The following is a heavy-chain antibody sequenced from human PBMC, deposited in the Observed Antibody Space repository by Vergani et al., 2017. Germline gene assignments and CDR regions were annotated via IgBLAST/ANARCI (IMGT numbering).Heavy chain of an antibody. CDR1: GSTSSDYN. V-gene: IGHV3-11*01. D-gene: IGHD3-10*01. J-gene: IGHJ4*02. CDR3: ARDLADYYGSGSLGY. CDR2: ISSSGSTI. Sequence: VQLVESGGGLVKPGGPRKLPGEPPGSTSSDYNRGWIGQAQGKGLEWVSYISSSGSTIYYADSVKGRFTISRDNAKNSLYLQMNSLRAEDTAVYYCARDLADYYGSGSLGYWGQGTLVTVSS.